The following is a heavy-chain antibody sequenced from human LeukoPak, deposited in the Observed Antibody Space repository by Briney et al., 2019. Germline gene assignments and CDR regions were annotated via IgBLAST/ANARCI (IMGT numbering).Heavy chain of an antibody. CDR1: GFTFSNYW. CDR3: AKDGRFCSGGTCSSYYYYYMDV. D-gene: IGHD2-15*01. V-gene: IGHV3-7*01. Sequence: GGSLRLSCSASGFTFSNYWMTWVRQAPGKGLEGVASIKYDGSERFYVDSVKGRFTISRDNAKRSLSLQMSRLRAGDRAVYYCAKDGRFCSGGTCSSYYYYYMDVWGKGTTVTVSS. J-gene: IGHJ6*03. CDR2: IKYDGSER.